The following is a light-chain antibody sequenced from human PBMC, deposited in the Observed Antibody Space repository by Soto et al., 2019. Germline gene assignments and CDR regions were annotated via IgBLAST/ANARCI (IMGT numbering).Light chain of an antibody. CDR2: GAS. J-gene: IGKJ3*01. CDR3: QQYGSSPPYT. CDR1: QSVSSSY. Sequence: EIVLTQSPGTLSLSPGERATLSCRASQSVSSSYLAWYQQKPGQAPRLLIYGASSRATGIPYRFSGSGSGTDFTLVIIRLESEDFAVYYCQQYGSSPPYTFGPGTKVDIK. V-gene: IGKV3-20*01.